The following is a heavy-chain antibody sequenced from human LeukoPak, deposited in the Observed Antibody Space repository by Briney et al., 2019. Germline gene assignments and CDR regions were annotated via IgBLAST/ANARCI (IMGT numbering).Heavy chain of an antibody. D-gene: IGHD3-3*01. J-gene: IGHJ5*02. Sequence: ASVTVSCKASGYTFTIYDINWVRQATGQGLEWMGWMNPNSGNTGYAQKFQGRVTMTRNTSISTAYMELSSLRSEDTAVYYCARRYYDFWSGYYSNNWFDPWGQGTLVTVSS. CDR1: GYTFTIYD. V-gene: IGHV1-8*01. CDR2: MNPNSGNT. CDR3: ARRYYDFWSGYYSNNWFDP.